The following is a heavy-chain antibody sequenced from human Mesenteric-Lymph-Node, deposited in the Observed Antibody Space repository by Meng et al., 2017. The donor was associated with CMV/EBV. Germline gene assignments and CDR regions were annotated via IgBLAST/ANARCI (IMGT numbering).Heavy chain of an antibody. D-gene: IGHD3-10*01. CDR1: GGTFSNHA. V-gene: IGHV1-69*01. CDR2: IIPIFGPA. CDR3: ATDYSGSGSFYNALFY. J-gene: IGHJ4*02. Sequence: SGGTFSNHAFSLMRQAPGQGLEWMGGIIPIFGPANYAQTLKDRVTITADESTSTVYMELSSPGSEDTALYYCATDYSGSGSFYNALFYWGQGTLVTVSS.